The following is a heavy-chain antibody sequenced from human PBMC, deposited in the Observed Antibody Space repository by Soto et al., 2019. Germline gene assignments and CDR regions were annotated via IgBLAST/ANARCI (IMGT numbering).Heavy chain of an antibody. V-gene: IGHV3-48*03. CDR2: ISSSGSTI. J-gene: IGHJ4*02. D-gene: IGHD2-2*01. CDR3: ASSLQIPAASFFDY. Sequence: LRLSCAASGFTFSSYEMNWVRQAPGKGLEWVSYISSSGSTIYYADSVKGRFTISRDNAKNSLYLQMNSLRAEDTAVYYCASSLQIPAASFFDYWGQGTLVTVSS. CDR1: GFTFSSYE.